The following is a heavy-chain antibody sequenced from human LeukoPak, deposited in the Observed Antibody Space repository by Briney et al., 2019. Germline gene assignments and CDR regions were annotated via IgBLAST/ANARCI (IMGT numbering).Heavy chain of an antibody. CDR2: INPSGGST. CDR3: TSNRLYYYDSSGPLGY. Sequence: ASVKVSCKASGYTFTSYYMHWVRQAPGQGLEWMGIINPSGGSTSYAQKFQGRVTMTRDTSTSTVYMELSSLRSEDTAVYYCTSNRLYYYDSSGPLGYWGQGTLVTVSS. J-gene: IGHJ4*02. V-gene: IGHV1-46*01. CDR1: GYTFTSYY. D-gene: IGHD3-22*01.